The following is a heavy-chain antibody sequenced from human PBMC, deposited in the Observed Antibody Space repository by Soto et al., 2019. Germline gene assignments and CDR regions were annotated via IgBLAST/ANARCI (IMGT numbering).Heavy chain of an antibody. V-gene: IGHV1-18*04. D-gene: IGHD6-19*01. Sequence: QVQLVQSGAEVKKPGASVKVSCKASGYTFTSYGISWVRQAPGQGLEWMGWIRAYNGYTNYAQKFQGRVTRTTDTSTSTAYMELRSLISDDTAVYYCARASDGYRSGWYVGYFDFWGQGTLVTVSS. J-gene: IGHJ4*02. CDR1: GYTFTSYG. CDR2: IRAYNGYT. CDR3: ARASDGYRSGWYVGYFDF.